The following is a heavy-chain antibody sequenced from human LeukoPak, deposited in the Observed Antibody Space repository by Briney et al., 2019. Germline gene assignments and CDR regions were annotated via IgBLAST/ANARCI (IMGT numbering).Heavy chain of an antibody. D-gene: IGHD1-26*01. CDR3: ARMGSTTSFDY. Sequence: SETLSLTCTVSGGSTSSGSYYWSWIRQPPGKGLEWVAYIYHTGGTYYNPSLKSRVTVSIDKSKNQFSLKLASVTAADTAVYYCARMGSTTSFDYWGQGTLVSLSS. J-gene: IGHJ4*02. CDR1: GGSTSSGSYY. V-gene: IGHV4-30-2*01. CDR2: IYHTGGT.